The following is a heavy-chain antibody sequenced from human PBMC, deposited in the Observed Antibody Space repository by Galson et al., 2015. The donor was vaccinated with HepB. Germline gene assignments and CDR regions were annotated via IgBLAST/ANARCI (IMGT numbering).Heavy chain of an antibody. CDR1: GGTFSRYA. D-gene: IGHD6-6*01. Sequence: SVKVSCKASGGTFSRYAISWVRQAPGQGLEWMGGIIPIFGTANYAQKFQGRVTITADESTSTAYMELSSLRSEDTAVYYCAREGGGIAARPVNYYYGMDVWGQGTTVTVSS. J-gene: IGHJ6*02. V-gene: IGHV1-69*13. CDR2: IIPIFGTA. CDR3: AREGGGIAARPVNYYYGMDV.